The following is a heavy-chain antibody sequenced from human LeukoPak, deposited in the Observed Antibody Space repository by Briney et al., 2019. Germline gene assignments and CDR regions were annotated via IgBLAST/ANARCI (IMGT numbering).Heavy chain of an antibody. Sequence: SETLSLTCTVSGGSISSYYWSWIRQPPGKGLEWIGYIYYSGSTNYNPSLKSRVTMSVDTSKNQFSLKLSSVTAADMAVYYCARSASSSGWFDFDYWGQGTLVTVSS. J-gene: IGHJ4*02. CDR2: IYYSGST. D-gene: IGHD6-19*01. CDR1: GGSISSYY. V-gene: IGHV4-59*01. CDR3: ARSASSSGWFDFDY.